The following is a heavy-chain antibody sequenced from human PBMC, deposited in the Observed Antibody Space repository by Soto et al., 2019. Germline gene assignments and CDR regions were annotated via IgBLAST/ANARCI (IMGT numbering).Heavy chain of an antibody. CDR1: GDSVSTNSAT. CDR3: ALLYYDILTGPLRGAFGI. D-gene: IGHD3-9*01. Sequence: SQTLSLTCAISGDSVSTNSATWDWIRQSPSRGLEWLGRTYYRSKWYNDYAVSVKSRITINPDTSKNQFSLQLNSVTPEDTAVYYCALLYYDILTGPLRGAFGIWGQGTMVTVSS. J-gene: IGHJ3*02. CDR2: TYYRSKWYN. V-gene: IGHV6-1*01.